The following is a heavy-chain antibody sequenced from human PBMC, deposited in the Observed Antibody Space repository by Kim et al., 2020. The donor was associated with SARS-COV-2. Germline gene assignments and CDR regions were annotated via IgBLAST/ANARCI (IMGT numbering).Heavy chain of an antibody. Sequence: YAQKFQGRVTMTEDTSTDTAYMELSSLRSEDTAVYYCATDPGGVGATYFDYWGQGTLVTVSS. V-gene: IGHV1-24*01. D-gene: IGHD1-26*01. J-gene: IGHJ4*02. CDR3: ATDPGGVGATYFDY.